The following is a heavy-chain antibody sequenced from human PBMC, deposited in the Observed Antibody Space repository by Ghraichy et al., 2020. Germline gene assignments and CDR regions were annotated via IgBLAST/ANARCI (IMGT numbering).Heavy chain of an antibody. CDR2: INPNSGGT. V-gene: IGHV1-2*06. J-gene: IGHJ4*02. CDR3: ARLRDSSGYYLY. CDR1: GYTFTGYY. Sequence: ASVKVSCKASGYTFTGYYMHWVRQAPGQGLEWMGRINPNSGGTYYAQKFQGRVTMTRDTSISTAYMELSRLRSDDTAVYYCARLRDSSGYYLYWGQGTLVTVSS. D-gene: IGHD3-22*01.